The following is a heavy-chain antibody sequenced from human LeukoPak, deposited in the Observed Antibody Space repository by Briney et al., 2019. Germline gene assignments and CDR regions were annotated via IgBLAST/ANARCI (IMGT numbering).Heavy chain of an antibody. CDR3: ARDPLSSTWSNYYHAMDV. V-gene: IGHV1-18*04. CDR2: ISAYNGNT. J-gene: IGHJ6*02. Sequence: ASVKVSCKASGYTFIDFYMHWVRQAPGQGLEWLGWISAYNGNTNYAQKFQDRVTLTTDASTSTAYLELRSLTSDDTAVYYCARDPLSSTWSNYYHAMDVWGPGTTVTVSS. CDR1: GYTFIDFY. D-gene: IGHD6-19*01.